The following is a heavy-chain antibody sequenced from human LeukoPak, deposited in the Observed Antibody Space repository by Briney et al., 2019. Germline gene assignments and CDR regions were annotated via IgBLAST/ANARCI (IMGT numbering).Heavy chain of an antibody. CDR1: GFTFSTFW. CDR2: IKEDGSEK. V-gene: IGHV3-7*03. J-gene: IGHJ6*04. D-gene: IGHD2-2*01. Sequence: GGSLRLSCAASGFTFSTFWMSWVRQAPGKGLEWVANIKEDGSEKCYVDSVKGRFTISRDNSKNTLYLQMNSLRAEDTAVYYCAARVVPAAMPPYYYGMDVWGKGTTVTVSS. CDR3: AARVVPAAMPPYYYGMDV.